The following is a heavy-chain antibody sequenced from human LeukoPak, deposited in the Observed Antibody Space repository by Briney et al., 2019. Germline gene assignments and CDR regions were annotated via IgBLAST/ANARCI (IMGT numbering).Heavy chain of an antibody. CDR1: GGTFSTYA. CDR3: ARRETLGYCTGGSCYSAFDI. J-gene: IGHJ3*02. D-gene: IGHD2-15*01. CDR2: IIPFFGTA. Sequence: SVKVSCKASGGTFSTYAITWVRQAPGQGLEWMGKIIPFFGTANYAQKFQGRVTITTDESTSTAYMELSSLRSDGTAVYYCARRETLGYCTGGSCYSAFDIWGQGTMVTVSS. V-gene: IGHV1-69*05.